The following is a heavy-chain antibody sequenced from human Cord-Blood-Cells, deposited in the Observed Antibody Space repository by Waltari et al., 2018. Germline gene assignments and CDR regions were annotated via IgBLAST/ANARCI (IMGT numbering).Heavy chain of an antibody. CDR3: ARDLYGRRTPRFPDY. Sequence: QVQLVQSGAEVKKPGASVKVSCKASGYTFTRYGISWVRQAPGKGLEWMGWISAYNGNTNYAQKLQGRVTMTTDTSTSTAYMELRSLRSDDTAVYYCARDLYGRRTPRFPDYWGQGTLVTVSS. V-gene: IGHV1-18*04. CDR2: ISAYNGNT. J-gene: IGHJ4*02. D-gene: IGHD4-17*01. CDR1: GYTFTRYG.